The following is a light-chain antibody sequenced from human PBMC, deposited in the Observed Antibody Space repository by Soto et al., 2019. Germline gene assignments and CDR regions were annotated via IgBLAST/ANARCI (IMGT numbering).Light chain of an antibody. V-gene: IGLV8-61*01. CDR3: VLYMGSGIWV. CDR2: NTN. Sequence: QTVVTQEPSFSVSPGWTVTLTCGLSSGSVSTNYYPSWYQQTPGQAPRTLIYNTNTRSSGVPDRFSGSILGNKAALTITGAQADDESDYYCVLYMGSGIWVFGGGTKLTVL. CDR1: SGSVSTNYY. J-gene: IGLJ3*02.